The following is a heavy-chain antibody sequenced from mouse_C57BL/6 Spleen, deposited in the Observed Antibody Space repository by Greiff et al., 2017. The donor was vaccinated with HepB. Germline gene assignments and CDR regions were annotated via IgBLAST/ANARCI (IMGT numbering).Heavy chain of an antibody. CDR3: AIEDYGSSPWFAY. Sequence: VHLVESGPELVKPGASVKISCKASGYAFSSSWMNWVKQRPGKGLEWIGRIYPGDGDTNYNGKFKGKATLTADKSSSTAYMQLSSLTSEDSAVYFCAIEDYGSSPWFAYWGQGTLVTVSA. CDR1: GYAFSSSW. D-gene: IGHD1-1*01. V-gene: IGHV1-82*01. J-gene: IGHJ3*01. CDR2: IYPGDGDT.